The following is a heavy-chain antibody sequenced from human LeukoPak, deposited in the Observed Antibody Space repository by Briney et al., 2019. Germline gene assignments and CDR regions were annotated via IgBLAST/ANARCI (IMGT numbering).Heavy chain of an antibody. CDR3: AGGFYYERSGYCPFDY. J-gene: IGHJ4*02. D-gene: IGHD3-22*01. CDR1: GFIVSNNY. CDR2: IYSGGGT. Sequence: GGSLRLSCAASGFIVSNNYMNWVRQAPGKGLEWVSIIYSGGGTYNADSVKGRFTISRDNSKNTPYLQMNSQRADDTAVYYCAGGFYYERSGYCPFDYWGPGTLVTVSS. V-gene: IGHV3-53*01.